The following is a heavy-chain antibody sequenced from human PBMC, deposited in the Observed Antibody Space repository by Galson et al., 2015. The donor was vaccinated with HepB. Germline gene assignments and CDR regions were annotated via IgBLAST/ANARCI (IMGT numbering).Heavy chain of an antibody. CDR2: ISYDGSNK. CDR3: AKDRRTTAAGMDYYYYYGMDV. D-gene: IGHD6-13*01. V-gene: IGHV3-30*18. CDR1: GFTFSSYG. J-gene: IGHJ6*02. Sequence: SLRLSCAASGFTFSSYGMHWVRQAPGKGLEWVAVISYDGSNKYYADSVKGRFTISRDNSKNTLYLQMNSLRAEDTAVYYCAKDRRTTAAGMDYYYYYGMDVWGQGTTVTVSS.